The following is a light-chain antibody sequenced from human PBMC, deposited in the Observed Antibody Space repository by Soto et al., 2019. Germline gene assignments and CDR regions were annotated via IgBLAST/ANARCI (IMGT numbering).Light chain of an antibody. CDR3: SSYTSSSTLVV. Sequence: QSALTQPASVSGSPGQSITISCTGTSSDVGAYNFDSWYQQHPGKAPKLMIYDVSNRPSGVSNRFSGSKSGNTASLTISGLQAEDEADYYCSSYTSSSTLVVFGVGTMLTVL. CDR2: DVS. CDR1: SSDVGAYNF. J-gene: IGLJ2*01. V-gene: IGLV2-14*01.